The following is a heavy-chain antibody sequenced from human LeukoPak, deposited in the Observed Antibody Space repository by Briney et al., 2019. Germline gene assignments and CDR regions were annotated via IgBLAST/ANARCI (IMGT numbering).Heavy chain of an antibody. J-gene: IGHJ4*02. CDR1: GFTFSSYG. CDR2: ISYDGSNK. Sequence: GGSLRLSCAASGFTFSSYGMHWVRQAPGKGLEWVAVISYDGSNKYYADSVKGRFTISRDNSKNTLYLQMNSLRAEDTAVYYCAKGSYGDYGGFDYWGQGTLVTVSS. D-gene: IGHD4-17*01. CDR3: AKGSYGDYGGFDY. V-gene: IGHV3-30*18.